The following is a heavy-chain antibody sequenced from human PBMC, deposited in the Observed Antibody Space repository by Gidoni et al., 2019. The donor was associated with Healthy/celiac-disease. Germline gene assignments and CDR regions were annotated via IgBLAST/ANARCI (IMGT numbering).Heavy chain of an antibody. D-gene: IGHD4-4*01. CDR3: AIPGGPTVTTPPYYYYGMDV. CDR2: INPNSGGT. J-gene: IGHJ6*02. Sequence: QVQLVPSGAEVKKPGASVKVSCKASGYTFTGYSMHWVRQAPGQGLEWMGWINPNSGGTNYAQKFQGRVTMTRDTSISTAYMELSRLRADDTAVYYCAIPGGPTVTTPPYYYYGMDVWGQGTTVTVSS. CDR1: GYTFTGYS. V-gene: IGHV1-2*02.